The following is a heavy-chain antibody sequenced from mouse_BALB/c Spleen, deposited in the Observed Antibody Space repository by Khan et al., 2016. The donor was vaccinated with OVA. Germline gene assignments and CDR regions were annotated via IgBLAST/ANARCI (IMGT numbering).Heavy chain of an antibody. CDR3: ARIYGGDFDY. V-gene: IGHV3-2*02. CDR1: GYSITSDYA. D-gene: IGHD1-1*01. CDR2: ISYSGNT. Sequence: EVQLQESGPGLVKPSQSLSLTCTVTGYSITSDYAWNWIRQFPGNKLEWMGYISYSGNTKYNPSLKSRISITRDTSKNQFFLQLNSVTTEDTATYYCARIYGGDFDYWGQGTTLTVSS. J-gene: IGHJ2*01.